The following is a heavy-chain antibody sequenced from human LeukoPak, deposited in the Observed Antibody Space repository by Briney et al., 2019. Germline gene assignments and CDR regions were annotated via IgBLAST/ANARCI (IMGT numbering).Heavy chain of an antibody. CDR1: GFTFDDYG. CDR2: INWNGGST. D-gene: IGHD5-12*01. CDR3: ARELRSGLTAGEGTYYYGMDV. Sequence: SGGSLRLSCAASGFTFDDYGMSWVRQAPGKGLEWVSGINWNGGSTGYADSVKGRFTISRDNAKNSLYLQMNSLRAEDTALYHCARELRSGLTAGEGTYYYGMDVWGQGTTVTVSS. J-gene: IGHJ6*02. V-gene: IGHV3-20*01.